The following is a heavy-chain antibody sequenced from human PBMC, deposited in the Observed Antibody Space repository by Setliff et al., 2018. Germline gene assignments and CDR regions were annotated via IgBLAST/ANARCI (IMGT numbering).Heavy chain of an antibody. Sequence: GASVKVSCKASGYTFTDFGINWVRQAPGQGLEWMGWISPYTGNTYSAQRFQGRVTLTTNTSTSTAYLELRSLTSDDTAVYYCARAGSAPARRKGVFEYWGQGTLVTVSS. D-gene: IGHD6-13*01. J-gene: IGHJ4*02. CDR1: GYTFTDFG. CDR3: ARAGSAPARRKGVFEY. V-gene: IGHV1-18*01. CDR2: ISPYTGNT.